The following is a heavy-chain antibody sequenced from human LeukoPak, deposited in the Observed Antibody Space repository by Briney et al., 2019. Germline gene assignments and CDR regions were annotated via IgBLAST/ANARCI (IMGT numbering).Heavy chain of an antibody. CDR2: SIPILGIA. D-gene: IGHD6-19*01. Sequence: SVTVSFTASGGTFSIYAISWERQAPGQGLEWMGGSIPILGIANYAQKFQGRVTITADKSTSTAYMELSSLRSEDTAVYYCARDKDSSGWYREDYWGQGTLVTVSS. CDR3: ARDKDSSGWYREDY. J-gene: IGHJ4*02. V-gene: IGHV1-69*10. CDR1: GGTFSIYA.